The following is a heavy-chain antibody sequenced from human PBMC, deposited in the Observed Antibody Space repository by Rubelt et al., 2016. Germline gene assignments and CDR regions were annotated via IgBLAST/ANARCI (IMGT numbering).Heavy chain of an antibody. J-gene: IGHJ4*02. D-gene: IGHD2-15*01. Sequence: GKGLEWVGVIWYDGIKTYSADSVQDRFTISRDNSKNTVYLQMNNLRVDDTAVYYCAKGYCSGGSCYGWYYFDYWGQGTLVTVSS. CDR3: AKGYCSGGSCYGWYYFDY. CDR2: IWYDGIKT. V-gene: IGHV3-33*06.